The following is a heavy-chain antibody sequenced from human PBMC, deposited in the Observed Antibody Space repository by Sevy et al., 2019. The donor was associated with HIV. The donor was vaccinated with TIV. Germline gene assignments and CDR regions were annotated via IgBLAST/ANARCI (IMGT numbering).Heavy chain of an antibody. J-gene: IGHJ5*02. D-gene: IGHD2-15*01. CDR2: IYHSGST. CDR3: AARIGSEERAGWFDP. Sequence: SETLSLTCAVSGYSISSGYYWGWIRQPPGKGLEWIGSIYHSGSTYYNPSLKSRVTISVDTSKNQFSLKLSSVTAADTAVYYCAARIGSEERAGWFDPWGQGTLVTVSS. CDR1: GYSISSGYY. V-gene: IGHV4-38-2*01.